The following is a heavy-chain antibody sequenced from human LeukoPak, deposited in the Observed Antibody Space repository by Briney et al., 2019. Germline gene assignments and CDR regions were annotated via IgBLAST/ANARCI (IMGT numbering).Heavy chain of an antibody. V-gene: IGHV3-23*01. CDR3: AKKYYYDSRGYYFDY. J-gene: IGHJ4*02. CDR2: ISGDAGST. CDR1: GFTFGSYG. D-gene: IGHD3-22*01. Sequence: GGSLRLSCAASGFTFGSYGMSWVRQAPGKGLEWVSGISGDAGSTYYADSVKGRFTISRDNSKNTVYLQMSSLRAEDTAVYYCAKKYYYDSRGYYFDYWGQGTLVTVSS.